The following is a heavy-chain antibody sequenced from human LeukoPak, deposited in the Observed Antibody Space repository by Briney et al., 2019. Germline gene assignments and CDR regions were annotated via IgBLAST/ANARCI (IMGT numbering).Heavy chain of an antibody. V-gene: IGHV4-4*02. CDR1: GGSISSSNW. Sequence: SETLSLTCGVSGGSISSSNWWSWVRQPPGKGLEWIGEIYHSGSTNYNPSLKSRVTISVDKSKNQFSLKLSSVTAADTAVYYCARYGSGSYSSRWFDPWGQGTLVTVSS. CDR3: ARYGSGSYSSRWFDP. J-gene: IGHJ5*02. D-gene: IGHD3-10*01. CDR2: IYHSGST.